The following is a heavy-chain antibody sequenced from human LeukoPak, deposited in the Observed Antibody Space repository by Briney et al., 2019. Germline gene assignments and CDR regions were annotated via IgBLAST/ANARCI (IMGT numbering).Heavy chain of an antibody. CDR2: IYYSGST. CDR3: ARHMDIVVVPAAMDY. J-gene: IGHJ4*02. CDR1: GGSISSSSYY. D-gene: IGHD2-2*03. V-gene: IGHV4-39*01. Sequence: SETLSLTCTVSGGSISSSSYYWGWIRQPPGKGLEWIGSIYYSGSTFYNPSLKSRVTISVDTSKNQFSLKLSSVTAADTAVYYCARHMDIVVVPAAMDYWGQGTLVTVSS.